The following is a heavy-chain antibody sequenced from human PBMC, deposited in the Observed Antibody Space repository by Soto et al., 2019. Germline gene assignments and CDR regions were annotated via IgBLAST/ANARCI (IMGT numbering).Heavy chain of an antibody. CDR3: ARVHKEELVTVPAAHYDH. Sequence: QVRLQESGPGLVKSSETLSLTCTVSGGSLSSFYWGWIRRPPGKGLEWIGYIYHSGTTRYNSSLKSRFTMSVDSSKNEFSLKLTSVTAADTATYYCARVHKEELVTVPAAHYDHWGHGTLVTVAS. J-gene: IGHJ4*01. D-gene: IGHD2-2*01. V-gene: IGHV4-59*01. CDR2: IYHSGTT. CDR1: GGSLSSFY.